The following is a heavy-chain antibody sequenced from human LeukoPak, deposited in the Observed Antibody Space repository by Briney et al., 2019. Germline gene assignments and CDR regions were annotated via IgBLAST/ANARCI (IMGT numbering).Heavy chain of an antibody. CDR3: ARVEGIRHSSSWYFDY. Sequence: KASETLSLTCTVSGGSISSYYWSWIRQPPGKGLEWIGYIYYSGSTNYNPSLKSRVTISVDTSKNQFSLKLSSVTAADTAVYYCARVEGIRHSSSWYFDYWGQGTLVTVSS. J-gene: IGHJ4*02. V-gene: IGHV4-59*01. CDR2: IYYSGST. CDR1: GGSISSYY. D-gene: IGHD6-13*01.